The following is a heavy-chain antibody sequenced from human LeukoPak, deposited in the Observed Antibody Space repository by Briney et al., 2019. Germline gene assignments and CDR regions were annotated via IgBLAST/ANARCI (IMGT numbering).Heavy chain of an antibody. CDR2: IYYSGST. Sequence: TLSLTRTVSGGSLSSGGDYWSWIRLHPGKGLEWLGYIYYSGSTYYNPSLKSRVTISVDTSKNQFSLKLSSVTAADTAVYYCARDRSPRAGSQNNYYYYYGMDVWGQGTTVTVSS. CDR1: GGSLSSGGDY. J-gene: IGHJ6*02. V-gene: IGHV4-31*03. CDR3: ARDRSPRAGSQNNYYYYYGMDV. D-gene: IGHD2-15*01.